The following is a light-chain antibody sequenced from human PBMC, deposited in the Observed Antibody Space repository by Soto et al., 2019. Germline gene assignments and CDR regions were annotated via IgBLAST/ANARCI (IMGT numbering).Light chain of an antibody. CDR3: AAWDDSLNGLV. J-gene: IGLJ2*01. Sequence: QSVLTQPPSVSGTPGQRVSISCSGSRSNIGINAVDWYHQLPGTAPNVLIYDNNQMPSGVPDRFPVSNSGTSASLAINGLQSYDEAHYYCAAWDDSLNGLVFGGGTKLTVL. CDR1: RSNIGINA. CDR2: DNN. V-gene: IGLV1-44*01.